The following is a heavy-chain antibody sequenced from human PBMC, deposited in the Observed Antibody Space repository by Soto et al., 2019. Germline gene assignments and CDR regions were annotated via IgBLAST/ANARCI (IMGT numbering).Heavy chain of an antibody. CDR1: GFTFSSYA. D-gene: IGHD3-10*01. V-gene: IGHV3-23*01. CDR2: ISGSGGST. CDR3: AKGLKGGKERITMVRGVTPWFDP. Sequence: GGSLRLSCAASGFTFSSYAMSWVRQAPGKGLEWVSAISGSGGSTYYADSVKGRFTISRDNSKNTLYLQMNSLRAEDTAVYYCAKGLKGGKERITMVRGVTPWFDPWGQGTLVTVSS. J-gene: IGHJ5*02.